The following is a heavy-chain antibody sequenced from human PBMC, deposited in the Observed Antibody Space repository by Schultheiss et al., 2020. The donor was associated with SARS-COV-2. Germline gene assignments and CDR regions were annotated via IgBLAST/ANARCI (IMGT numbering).Heavy chain of an antibody. D-gene: IGHD3-9*01. CDR2: ISSSSSTI. CDR1: GFTFSSYS. J-gene: IGHJ5*02. Sequence: GESLKISCAASGFTFSSYSMNWVRQAPGKGLEWVSYISSSSSTIYYADSVKGRFTISRDNAKNSLYLQMNSLRAEDTAVYYCARDMRDILTGYYLWFDPWGQGTLVTVSS. CDR3: ARDMRDILTGYYLWFDP. V-gene: IGHV3-48*01.